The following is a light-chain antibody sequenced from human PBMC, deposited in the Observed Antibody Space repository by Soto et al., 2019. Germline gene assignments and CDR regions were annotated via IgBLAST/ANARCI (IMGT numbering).Light chain of an antibody. CDR3: CSYPGSSILYV. Sequence: QSALTQPASVSGSPGQSITISCTGTSNYNLVSWYQQRPGKAPKLVIYEVSERPSGVSNRFSGSKSGNTASLTISGLQAEDEADYYCCSYPGSSILYVFGTGTKVTVL. V-gene: IGLV2-23*02. CDR2: EVS. CDR1: SNYNL. J-gene: IGLJ1*01.